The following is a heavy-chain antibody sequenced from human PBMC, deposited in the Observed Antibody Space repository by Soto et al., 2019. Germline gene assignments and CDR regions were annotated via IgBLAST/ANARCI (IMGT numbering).Heavy chain of an antibody. J-gene: IGHJ4*02. CDR2: IGLSGSTT. CDR3: TKDRVSDGISSSGL. V-gene: IGHV3-23*01. Sequence: GGSLRLSCAASGFSFSAYAMHGVRQAPGRGLEWVSFIGLSGSTTDYTASVKGRFTISKDKSMKSVYLQIHSLRVEDASVDFCTKDRVSDGISSSGLRGQGALVSV. D-gene: IGHD1-20*01. CDR1: GFSFSAYA.